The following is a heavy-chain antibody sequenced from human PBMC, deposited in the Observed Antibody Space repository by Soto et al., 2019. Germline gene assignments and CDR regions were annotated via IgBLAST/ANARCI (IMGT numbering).Heavy chain of an antibody. V-gene: IGHV3-30-3*01. CDR1: GFTFSTYA. J-gene: IGHJ4*02. CDR3: ARDKSPYSSGWHNRHFDY. CDR2: ISYDGSNK. Sequence: QVQLVESGGGVVQPGRSLRLSCAASGFTFSTYAMHWVRQAPGKGLEWVAVISYDGSNKYYADSVKGRFTISRDNSKNTRYLKMNGLRAEDTAVYYCARDKSPYSSGWHNRHFDYWGQGTLVTVSS. D-gene: IGHD6-19*01.